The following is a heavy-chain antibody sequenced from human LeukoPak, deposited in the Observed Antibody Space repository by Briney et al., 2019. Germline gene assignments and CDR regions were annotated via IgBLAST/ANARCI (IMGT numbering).Heavy chain of an antibody. CDR2: IYYSGST. Sequence: KPSETLSLTCTVSGGSISSSSYYWGWIRQPPGKGLEWIGSIYYSGSTYYNPSLKSRVTISVDTSKNQFSLKLSSVTAADTAVYYCARLLRAARGYYYYYYMDVWGKGTTVTVSS. D-gene: IGHD5/OR15-5a*01. CDR1: GGSISSSSYY. CDR3: ARLLRAARGYYYYYYMDV. J-gene: IGHJ6*03. V-gene: IGHV4-39*01.